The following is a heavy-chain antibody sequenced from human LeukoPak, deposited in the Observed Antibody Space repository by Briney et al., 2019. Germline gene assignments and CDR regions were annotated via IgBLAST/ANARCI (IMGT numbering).Heavy chain of an antibody. CDR3: ARHVGYGNNWFDP. V-gene: IGHV4-59*08. CDR2: IYYSGST. J-gene: IGHJ5*02. Sequence: SETLSLTCTVPGGSISSYYWSWIRQPPGKGLEWIGYIYYSGSTNYNPSLKSRVTISVDTSKNQFSLKLRSVTAADTAVYYCARHVGYGNNWFDPWGQGTLVTVSS. D-gene: IGHD5-18*01. CDR1: GGSISSYY.